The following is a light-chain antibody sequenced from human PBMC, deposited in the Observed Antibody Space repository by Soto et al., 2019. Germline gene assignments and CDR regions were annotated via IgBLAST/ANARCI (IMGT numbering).Light chain of an antibody. V-gene: IGLV2-8*01. Sequence: QSALTQPPSASGSPGQSVSISCTGTSSDVGGSYYVSWYQQHPGKAPKLIISEVSKRPSGVPDRFSGSKSGNTASLTVSGLQAEDEADYYCSSYAGSNNFVFGTGTKVTVL. CDR2: EVS. CDR1: SSDVGGSYY. J-gene: IGLJ1*01. CDR3: SSYAGSNNFV.